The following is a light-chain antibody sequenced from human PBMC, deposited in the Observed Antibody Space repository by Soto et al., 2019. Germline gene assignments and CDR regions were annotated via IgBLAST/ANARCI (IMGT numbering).Light chain of an antibody. CDR3: QQYNSHWT. Sequence: DVQMTQSPSTLSASVGDRVTITCRASQGISNRLAWYQQKPGKAPKLLIYQASSLKSGVPSRFGGSGSGTEFTLTITCLQPADFATYYCQQYNSHWTFGQGTKVEIK. J-gene: IGKJ1*01. V-gene: IGKV1-5*03. CDR2: QAS. CDR1: QGISNR.